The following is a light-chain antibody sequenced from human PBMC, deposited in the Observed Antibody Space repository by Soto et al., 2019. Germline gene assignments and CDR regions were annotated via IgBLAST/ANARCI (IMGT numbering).Light chain of an antibody. V-gene: IGKV3-20*01. CDR3: QQYGSSLYT. J-gene: IGKJ2*01. CDR2: GAS. CDR1: QSVKSSY. Sequence: EIVLTQSPGTLSLSPGERATLSCRASQSVKSSYLAWYQQKPGQAPRLLIYGASSRATGNPDRFSGSGSGTDFTLTISRLEPEDFAVYYCQQYGSSLYTFGQGTKLEIK.